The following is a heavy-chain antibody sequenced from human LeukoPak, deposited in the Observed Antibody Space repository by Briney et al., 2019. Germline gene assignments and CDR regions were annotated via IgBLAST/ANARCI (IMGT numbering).Heavy chain of an antibody. CDR3: ARNYYDSSGYWTPDY. CDR1: GFTFNDYA. V-gene: IGHV3-7*01. D-gene: IGHD3-22*01. CDR2: IKQDGSEK. Sequence: GGSLRLSCAASGFTFNDYAINWVHQAPGKGLEWVANIKQDGSEKYYVDSVKGRFTISRDNAKNSLYLQMNSLRAEDTAVYYCARNYYDSSGYWTPDYWGQGTLVTVSS. J-gene: IGHJ4*02.